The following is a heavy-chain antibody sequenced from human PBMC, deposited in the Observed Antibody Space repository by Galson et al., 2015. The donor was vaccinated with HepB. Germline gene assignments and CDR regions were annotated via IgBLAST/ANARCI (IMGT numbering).Heavy chain of an antibody. D-gene: IGHD3-22*01. V-gene: IGHV1-24*01. CDR2: LDPEDDEM. J-gene: IGHJ2*01. CDR1: GYALTELP. CDR3: ATNTPHYYDLGVSSIWYFDL. Sequence: SVKVSCKVSGYALTELPIHWVRQAPGKGLEWMGGLDPEDDEMIYAQKFQGRVTMTEDTSTDTAYMELSSLTSEDTAVYYCATNTPHYYDLGVSSIWYFDLWGRGTLVTVSS.